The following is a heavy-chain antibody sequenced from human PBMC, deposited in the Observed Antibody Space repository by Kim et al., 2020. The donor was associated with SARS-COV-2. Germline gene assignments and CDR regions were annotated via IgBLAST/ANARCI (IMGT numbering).Heavy chain of an antibody. V-gene: IGHV3-7*01. CDR3: ASGRSYESSGYYGY. J-gene: IGHJ4*02. CDR1: GFTFSSYW. CDR2: IKQDGSEK. Sequence: GGSLRLSCAASGFTFSSYWLSWVRQSPGKGLEWVANIKQDGSEKYFLDSVKGRFTISRDNAKNSLYLQMNSLRAEDTAVYYCASGRSYESSGYYGYCGQG. D-gene: IGHD3-22*01.